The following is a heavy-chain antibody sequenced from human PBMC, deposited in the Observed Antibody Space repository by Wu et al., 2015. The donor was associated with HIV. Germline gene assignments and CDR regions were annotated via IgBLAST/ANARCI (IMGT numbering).Heavy chain of an antibody. CDR2: MNPSGGST. D-gene: IGHD4-17*01. Sequence: QVQLVQSGAEVKKPGSSVKVSCKASGGTFSSYAINWVRQATGQGLEWMGWMNPSGGSTNYAQKFQGRVTMTRDTSTSTVYMELISLRSEDTAVYYCARVDYGDYLPRYWGQGTLVTVSS. J-gene: IGHJ4*02. CDR1: GGTFSSYA. CDR3: ARVDYGDYLPRY. V-gene: IGHV1-46*01.